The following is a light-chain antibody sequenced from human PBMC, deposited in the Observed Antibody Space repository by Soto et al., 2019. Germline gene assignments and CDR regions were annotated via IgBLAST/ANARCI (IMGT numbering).Light chain of an antibody. Sequence: EIVVTQSPATLSVSPGERATLSCRASQSVGNNFAWYQQKLGQAPRLLIFATSTRATGVPARFSGSGSGTALTLTSRSLQSDDFAVCYWQKYGASPITFGGGAKVEIE. V-gene: IGKV3-15*01. CDR3: QKYGASPIT. CDR2: ATS. CDR1: QSVGNN. J-gene: IGKJ4*01.